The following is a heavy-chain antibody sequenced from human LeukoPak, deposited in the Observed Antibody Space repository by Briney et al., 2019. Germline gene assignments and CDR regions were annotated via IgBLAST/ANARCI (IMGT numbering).Heavy chain of an antibody. Sequence: GGSLRLSCAASGFTFSDEGMHWVRQAPGKGLEWVSFIHVDANEIYYADSVKGRFTISRDSSKNTLHLQMNSLKTEDTAVYYCTTSGVYFDYWGQGTLVTVSS. CDR2: IHVDANEI. CDR1: GFTFSDEG. CDR3: TTSGVYFDY. D-gene: IGHD1-14*01. J-gene: IGHJ4*02. V-gene: IGHV3-30*02.